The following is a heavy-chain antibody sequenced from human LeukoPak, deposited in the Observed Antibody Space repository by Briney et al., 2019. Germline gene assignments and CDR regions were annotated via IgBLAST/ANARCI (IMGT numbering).Heavy chain of an antibody. CDR2: IYHSGST. Sequence: SQTLSLTCAVSGGSISSGGYSWSWIRQPPGKGLEWIGYIYHSGSTYYNPSLKSRVTISVDRSKNQFSLKLSSVTAADTAVYYCAGAYYDFWSGNSFDYWGQGTLVTVSS. J-gene: IGHJ4*02. CDR3: AGAYYDFWSGNSFDY. CDR1: GGSISSGGYS. V-gene: IGHV4-30-2*01. D-gene: IGHD3-3*01.